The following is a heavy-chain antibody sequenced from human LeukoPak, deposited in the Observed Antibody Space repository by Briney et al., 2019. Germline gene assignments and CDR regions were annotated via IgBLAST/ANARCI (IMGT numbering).Heavy chain of an antibody. CDR3: ARGPTSGYIDY. CDR2: IYSGGST. J-gene: IGHJ4*02. CDR1: GFIFSSYS. D-gene: IGHD3-22*01. V-gene: IGHV3-53*01. Sequence: GGSLRLSCAASGFIFSSYSMNWVRQAPGKGLEWVSVIYSGGSTYYADSVKGRFTISRDNSKNTLYLQMNSLRAEDTAVYYCARGPTSGYIDYWGQGTLVTVSS.